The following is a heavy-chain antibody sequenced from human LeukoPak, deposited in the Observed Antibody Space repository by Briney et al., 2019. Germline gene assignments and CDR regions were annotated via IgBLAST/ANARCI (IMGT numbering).Heavy chain of an antibody. Sequence: GGSLRLSCAASGFTFSSYAMHWVRQAPGKGLEWVAVISYDGSNKYYADSVKGRFTISRDNSKNTLYLQMNSLRAEDTAVYYCARGGRAEIYWGQGTLVTVSS. CDR3: ARGGRAEIY. V-gene: IGHV3-30*04. J-gene: IGHJ4*02. CDR1: GFTFSSYA. CDR2: ISYDGSNK. D-gene: IGHD6-19*01.